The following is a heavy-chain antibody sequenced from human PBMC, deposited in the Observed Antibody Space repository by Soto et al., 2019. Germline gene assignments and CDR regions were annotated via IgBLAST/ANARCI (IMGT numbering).Heavy chain of an antibody. CDR2: IYPGDSDT. CDR1: GYSFTSYW. D-gene: IGHD6-13*01. V-gene: IGHV5-51*01. J-gene: IGHJ6*02. CDR3: ARTSAAGKYYYGMDV. Sequence: LGESLKSSCKGSGYSFTSYWIGWVRQMPGKGLEWMGIIYPGDSDTRYSPSFQGQVTISADKSISTAYLQWSSLKASDTAMYYCARTSAAGKYYYGMDVWGQGTTVTVSS.